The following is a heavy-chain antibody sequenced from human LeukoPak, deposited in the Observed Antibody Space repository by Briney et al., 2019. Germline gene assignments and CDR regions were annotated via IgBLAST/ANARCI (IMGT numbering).Heavy chain of an antibody. V-gene: IGHV1-18*01. CDR1: GYTFTSYG. CDR2: ISAYNGNT. Sequence: ASVKVSCKASGYTFTSYGISWVRQAPGQGLEWMGWISAYNGNTNYAQKLQGRVTMTTDTSTSTAYMELRSLRSDDTAVYYCARDPLIGSSGYYYYYYGMDVWGQGTTVTVSS. CDR3: ARDPLIGSSGYYYYYYGMDV. J-gene: IGHJ6*02. D-gene: IGHD6-13*01.